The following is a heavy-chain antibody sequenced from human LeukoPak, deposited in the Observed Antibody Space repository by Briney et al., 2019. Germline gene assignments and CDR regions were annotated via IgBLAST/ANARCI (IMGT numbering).Heavy chain of an antibody. D-gene: IGHD3-22*01. V-gene: IGHV4-59*01. CDR2: IYYSGST. Sequence: SETLSLTCTVSGGSISSYYWSWIRQPPGKGLEWIGYIYYSGSTHYNPSLKSRVTISVDTSKNQFSLKLSSVTAADTAVYYCARGRYYDSSGEAYYYGMDVWGQGTTVTVSS. J-gene: IGHJ6*02. CDR3: ARGRYYDSSGEAYYYGMDV. CDR1: GGSISSYY.